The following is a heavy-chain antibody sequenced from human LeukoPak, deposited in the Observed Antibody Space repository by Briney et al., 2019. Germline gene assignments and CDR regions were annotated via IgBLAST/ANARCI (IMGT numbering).Heavy chain of an antibody. CDR3: AKRATVTTSDY. Sequence: AGGSLRLSCAASGFTFSSLGMHWVRQAPGKGLEWVAFIRYDGSNKYYAESVKGRFTISRDNSKNTLYLQMNSLRAADTAVYYCAKRATVTTSDYWGQGTLVTVSS. D-gene: IGHD4-17*01. CDR1: GFTFSSLG. J-gene: IGHJ4*02. CDR2: IRYDGSNK. V-gene: IGHV3-30*02.